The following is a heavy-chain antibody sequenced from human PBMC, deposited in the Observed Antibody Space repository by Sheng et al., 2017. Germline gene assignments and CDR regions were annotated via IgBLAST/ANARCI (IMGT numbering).Heavy chain of an antibody. Sequence: EVQLVESGGGLVQPGGSLKLSCAASGFTFSGSAMHWVRQASGKGLEWVGRIRSKANNYATAYAASVKGRFTISRDDSKNTAYLQMNSLKTEDTAVYYCTRHLYDFWRGYMDVWGERDHGHRLL. CDR3: TRHLYDFWRGYMDV. CDR2: IRSKANNYAT. V-gene: IGHV3-73*02. CDR1: GFTFSGSA. D-gene: IGHD3-3*01. J-gene: IGHJ6*03.